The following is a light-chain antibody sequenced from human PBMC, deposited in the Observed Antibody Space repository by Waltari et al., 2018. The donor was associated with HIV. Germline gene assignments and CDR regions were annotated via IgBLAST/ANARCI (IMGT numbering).Light chain of an antibody. CDR3: SSYTSSSTPYV. CDR1: CSDVGGSNS. CDR2: DVS. Sequence: QSALTQPASVSGSPGQSITISCTGTCSDVGGSNSVSWYQQHPGKAPKLMIYDVSNRPSGVSNHFSGSKSGNTASLTISGLQAEYEADYYCSSYTSSSTPYVFGTGTKVIVL. J-gene: IGLJ1*01. V-gene: IGLV2-14*03.